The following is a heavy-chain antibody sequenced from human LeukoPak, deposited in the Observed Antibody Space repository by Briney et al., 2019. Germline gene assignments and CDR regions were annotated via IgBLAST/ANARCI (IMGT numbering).Heavy chain of an antibody. CDR1: GGSITFGSFY. J-gene: IGHJ4*02. Sequence: SQTLSLTCTVSGGSITFGSFYWTWIWQPAGKGLEWIGRIYTSGRTFYNPSLKSRLTLSMETSMNQFSLRLNSVTAADTAVYYCARARVIPASFDDWGQGDLVTVSS. D-gene: IGHD3-16*02. V-gene: IGHV4-61*02. CDR3: ARARVIPASFDD. CDR2: IYTSGRT.